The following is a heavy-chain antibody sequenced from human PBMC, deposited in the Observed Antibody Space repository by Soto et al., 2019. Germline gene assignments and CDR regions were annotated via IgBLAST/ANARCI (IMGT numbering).Heavy chain of an antibody. Sequence: QVQLVQSGAEVKKPGASVKVSCKASGYTFTRFGINWVRQAPGQGLEWMGWISGYNGNTNTAENFQGRVTMTTDTSATTAYMERRSLRSDDTAVYYGARDFEAGGQLVGGFDYWGQGTLVTVSS. CDR1: GYTFTRFG. D-gene: IGHD6-6*01. CDR3: ARDFEAGGQLVGGFDY. J-gene: IGHJ4*02. CDR2: ISGYNGNT. V-gene: IGHV1-18*01.